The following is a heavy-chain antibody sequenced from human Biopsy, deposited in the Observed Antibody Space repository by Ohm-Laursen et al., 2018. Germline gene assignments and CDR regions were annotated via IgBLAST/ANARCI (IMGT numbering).Heavy chain of an antibody. D-gene: IGHD2-2*01. CDR1: GYTFTAFS. CDR3: ARGRRHCSGTCSRWYFDL. Sequence: SVKVSCKPSGYTFTAFSVHWLRQAPGQGLEWMGWINPKSGDTDYPQNFQGRVSMTRDTSISTAYMDLSRLRSDDTAVYYCARGRRHCSGTCSRWYFDLWGCGTLVTVSS. V-gene: IGHV1-2*02. J-gene: IGHJ2*01. CDR2: INPKSGDT.